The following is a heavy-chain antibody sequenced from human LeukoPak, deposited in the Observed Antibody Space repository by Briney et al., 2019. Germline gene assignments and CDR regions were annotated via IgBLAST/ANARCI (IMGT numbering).Heavy chain of an antibody. CDR1: GGSISTYS. CDR3: VRGYQLLPDAFDI. J-gene: IGHJ3*02. CDR2: ISYSGST. V-gene: IGHV4-59*01. D-gene: IGHD2-2*01. Sequence: SETLSLTCTVSGGSISTYSWIYIRQPPGKGQEWIGNISYSGSTKYNPSLKSQVTISLDTSKNQFSLKLSSVTAADTAVYYCVRGYQLLPDAFDIWGQGTMVTVSS.